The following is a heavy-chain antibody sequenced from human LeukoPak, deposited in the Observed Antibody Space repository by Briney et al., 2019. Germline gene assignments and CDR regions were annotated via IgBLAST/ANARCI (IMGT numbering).Heavy chain of an antibody. D-gene: IGHD1-26*01. Sequence: SETLSLTYTVSGGSISTYYWSWIRQPPGKGLEWIGYIFYSGSTNYNPSLKSRVTISVDTSKNQFSLNLSSVTAADTAVYYCARGGSETAWYFDLWGRGTPVTVSS. V-gene: IGHV4-59*01. CDR2: IFYSGST. CDR1: GGSISTYY. J-gene: IGHJ2*01. CDR3: ARGGSETAWYFDL.